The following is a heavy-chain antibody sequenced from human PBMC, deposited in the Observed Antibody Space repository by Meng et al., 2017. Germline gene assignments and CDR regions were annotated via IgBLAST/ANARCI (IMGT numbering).Heavy chain of an antibody. CDR2: ISYDGSNK. CDR3: ARDVITVTHYYYYGMDV. J-gene: IGHJ6*02. Sequence: GGSLRLSCAASGSTFSSYAMHWVRQAPGKGLEWVAVISYDGSNKYYADSVKGRFTISRDNSKNTLYLQMNSLRAEDTAVYYCARDVITVTHYYYYGMDVWGQGTTVTVSS. D-gene: IGHD4-17*01. V-gene: IGHV3-30*04. CDR1: GSTFSSYA.